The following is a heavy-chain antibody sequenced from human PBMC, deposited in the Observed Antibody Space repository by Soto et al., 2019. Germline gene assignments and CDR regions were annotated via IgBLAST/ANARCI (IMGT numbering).Heavy chain of an antibody. CDR1: GGSFSGHF. CDR2: INQSGSA. J-gene: IGHJ4*02. Sequence: PSETLSLTCVVYGGSFSGHFWSWIRQPPGKGLEWIGEINQSGSANYNPSLKSRVTISVDTSKNQFSLKLTSVTAADTAVYYCAGWAVGIMVFGVPKDYWSQGXQVNVSS. CDR3: AGWAVGIMVFGVPKDY. D-gene: IGHD3-3*01. V-gene: IGHV4-34*01.